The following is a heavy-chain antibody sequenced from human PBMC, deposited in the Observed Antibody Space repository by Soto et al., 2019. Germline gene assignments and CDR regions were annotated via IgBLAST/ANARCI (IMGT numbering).Heavy chain of an antibody. D-gene: IGHD3-16*01. CDR3: ARPCRSNKWGDFDI. V-gene: IGHV3-23*01. J-gene: IGHJ3*02. Sequence: GGSLRLSCAASGFTFSDYAMAWVRQAPGKGLEWVSALSGSGGSTYYAGSVEGRFTISRDNSKNTLYLQLNSLRVEDTALYYCARPCRSNKWGDFDIWGQGTMVTVSS. CDR2: LSGSGGST. CDR1: GFTFSDYA.